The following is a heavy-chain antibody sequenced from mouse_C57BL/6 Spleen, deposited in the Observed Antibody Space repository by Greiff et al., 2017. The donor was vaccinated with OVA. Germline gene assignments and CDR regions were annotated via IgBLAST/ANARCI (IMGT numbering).Heavy chain of an antibody. CDR3: ARMVPYYYGSSYWCFDV. V-gene: IGHV1-22*01. D-gene: IGHD1-1*01. CDR2: INPNNGGT. Sequence: EVQLQQSGPELVKPGASVKMSCKASGYTFTDYNMHWVKQSHGKSLEWIGYINPNNGGTSYNQKFKGKATLTVNKSSSTAYMELRSLTSEDSAVYYCARMVPYYYGSSYWCFDVWGTGTTVTVSS. J-gene: IGHJ1*03. CDR1: GYTFTDYN.